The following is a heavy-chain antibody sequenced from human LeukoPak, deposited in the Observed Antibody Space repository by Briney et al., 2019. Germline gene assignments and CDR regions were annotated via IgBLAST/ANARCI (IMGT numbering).Heavy chain of an antibody. CDR1: GYTFTTYY. CDR2: INTNTGNP. Sequence: GASVKVSCKASGYTFTTYYVHWVRQAPGQGLEWMGWINTNTGNPTYAQGFTGRFVFSLDTSVSTAYLQISSLKAEDTAVYYCARGATMIVVVPGYWGQGTLVTVSS. D-gene: IGHD3-22*01. J-gene: IGHJ4*02. V-gene: IGHV7-4-1*02. CDR3: ARGATMIVVVPGY.